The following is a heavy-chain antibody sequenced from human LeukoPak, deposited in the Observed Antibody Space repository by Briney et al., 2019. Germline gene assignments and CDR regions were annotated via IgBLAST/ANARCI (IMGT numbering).Heavy chain of an antibody. V-gene: IGHV3-48*03. Sequence: GGSLRLSCAASGFTLSSFEMNWVRQAPGKGLEWVSYISSSGRTIYYADSVKGRFTISRDNAKNSLYLQMNSLRAEDTAVYYCAKDNGDVGFDYWGQGTLVTVSS. D-gene: IGHD4-17*01. CDR3: AKDNGDVGFDY. CDR1: GFTLSSFE. J-gene: IGHJ4*02. CDR2: ISSSGRTI.